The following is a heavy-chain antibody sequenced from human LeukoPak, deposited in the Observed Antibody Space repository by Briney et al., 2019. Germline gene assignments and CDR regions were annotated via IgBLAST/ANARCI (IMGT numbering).Heavy chain of an antibody. Sequence: GGSLRLYCAVSGFTFDDYGVSWVRQAPGKGLEWVSGINWNGGSTGYADSVKGRFTIYRDNAKKSVYLKMNSLRDEDTALYYCARDYCGGDCYPFDYWGQGTLVTVSS. D-gene: IGHD2-21*02. J-gene: IGHJ4*02. CDR3: ARDYCGGDCYPFDY. CDR2: INWNGGST. V-gene: IGHV3-20*04. CDR1: GFTFDDYG.